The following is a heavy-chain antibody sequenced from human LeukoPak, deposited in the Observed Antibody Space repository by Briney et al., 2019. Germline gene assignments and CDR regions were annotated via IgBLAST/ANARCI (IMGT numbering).Heavy chain of an antibody. J-gene: IGHJ4*02. Sequence: GGSLRLSCAASGFTFSSYGMHWVRQAPGKGLEWVAFIRYDGSNKYYADSVKGRFTISRDNSKNTLYLQMNSLRAEDTAVYYCAKRFHGIAAAGPPAYYDYWGQGTLVTVSS. D-gene: IGHD6-13*01. CDR1: GFTFSSYG. CDR3: AKRFHGIAAAGPPAYYDY. V-gene: IGHV3-30*02. CDR2: IRYDGSNK.